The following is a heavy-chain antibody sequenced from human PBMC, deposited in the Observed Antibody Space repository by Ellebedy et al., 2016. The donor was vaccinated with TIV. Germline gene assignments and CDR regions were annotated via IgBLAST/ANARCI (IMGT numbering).Heavy chain of an antibody. J-gene: IGHJ6*02. CDR2: IHYTGST. V-gene: IGHV4-59*08. CDR1: GGSISTYY. CDR3: VRGPRDCDSEGCSVLMTFGMDV. Sequence: MPSETLSLTCTVSGGSISTYYWSRLRQPPGTGLEWIGYIHYTGSTTYDPSLKSRVTMSVDTTKNQFSLKLNSVTAADTAGYFCVRGPRDCDSEGCSVLMTFGMDVWGQGITITVS. D-gene: IGHD3-22*01.